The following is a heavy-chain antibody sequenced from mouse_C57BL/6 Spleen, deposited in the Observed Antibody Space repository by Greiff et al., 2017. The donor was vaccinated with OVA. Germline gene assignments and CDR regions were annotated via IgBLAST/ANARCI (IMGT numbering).Heavy chain of an antibody. CDR2: IHPNSGST. J-gene: IGHJ3*01. CDR1: GYTFTSYW. D-gene: IGHD1-1*01. V-gene: IGHV1-64*01. CDR3: VRKDYYGSSPWFAY. Sequence: LQPGAELVKPGASVKLSCKASGYTFTSYWMHWVKQRPGQGLEWIGMIHPNSGSTNYNEKFKSKATLTVDKSSSTAYMQLSSLTSEDSAVYYCVRKDYYGSSPWFAYWGQGTLVTVSA.